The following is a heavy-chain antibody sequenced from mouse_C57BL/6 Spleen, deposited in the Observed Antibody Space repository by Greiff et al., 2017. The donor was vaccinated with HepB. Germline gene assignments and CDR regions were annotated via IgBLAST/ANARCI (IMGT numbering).Heavy chain of an antibody. J-gene: IGHJ2*01. CDR1: GFTFSSYA. Sequence: EVQLVESGGGLVKPGGSLKLSCAASGFTFSSYAMSWVRQTPEKRLEWVATISDGGSYTYYPDNVKGRFTISRDNAKNNLYLQMSHLKSEDTAMYYCARAMIRYYFDYWGQGTTLTVSS. D-gene: IGHD2-4*01. V-gene: IGHV5-4*01. CDR3: ARAMIRYYFDY. CDR2: ISDGGSYT.